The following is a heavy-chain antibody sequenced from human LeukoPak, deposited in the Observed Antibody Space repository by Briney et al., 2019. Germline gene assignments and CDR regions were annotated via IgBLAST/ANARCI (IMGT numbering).Heavy chain of an antibody. D-gene: IGHD1-26*01. V-gene: IGHV3-21*01. J-gene: IGHJ4*02. CDR1: GFTFSSYM. CDR3: ARGGTGELTY. CDR2: ISSSSSYI. Sequence: GGSLRLFCSASGFTFSSYMMNELRQAPGKGLEWVSSISSSSSYIYYADSVKGRFTISRDNAKNSLYLQMNSLRAEDTAVYYCARGGTGELTYWGQGTLVTVSS.